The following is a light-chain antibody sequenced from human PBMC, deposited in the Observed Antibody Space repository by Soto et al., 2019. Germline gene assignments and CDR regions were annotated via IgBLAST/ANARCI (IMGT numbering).Light chain of an antibody. J-gene: IGKJ4*01. CDR1: QSVSYY. CDR2: GAS. Sequence: EIVLTQSPGTLSLSPGERATLSCRASQSVSYYLAWYQQKPGQAPRLLIYGASTRATGIPARFSGSGSGTEFTLTISSLQSEDFAVYYCQQYNNWPLTFGGGTKVDI. V-gene: IGKV3-15*01. CDR3: QQYNNWPLT.